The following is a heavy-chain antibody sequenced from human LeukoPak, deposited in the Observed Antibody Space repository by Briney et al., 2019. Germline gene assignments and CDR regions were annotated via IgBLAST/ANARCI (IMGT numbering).Heavy chain of an antibody. CDR3: VRAERTRIVESGGGFDY. CDR1: GFTFSPYW. J-gene: IGHJ4*02. V-gene: IGHV3-74*01. Sequence: PGGSLRLSCAASGFTFSPYWMHWVRQAPGKGLAWVSRSDPDGTIISYGDSVKGRFTISRDNAKKTLYLQMSSLRVDDTALYYCVRAERTRIVESGGGFDYWGQGTLVTVSS. D-gene: IGHD1-26*01. CDR2: SDPDGTII.